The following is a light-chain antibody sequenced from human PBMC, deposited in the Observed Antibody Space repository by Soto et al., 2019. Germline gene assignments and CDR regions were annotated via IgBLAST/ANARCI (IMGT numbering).Light chain of an antibody. V-gene: IGKV3-15*01. CDR3: QQYNNCPPLYT. CDR1: QSVSSN. J-gene: IGKJ2*01. CDR2: GAS. Sequence: EIVMTQSPATLSVSPGERATLSCRASQSVSSNLAWYQQKPGQAPRLLIYGASTRATGIPARFSGSGSGTDLTLTISSMQCEDFAVDYCQQYNNCPPLYTFGQGTKPETK.